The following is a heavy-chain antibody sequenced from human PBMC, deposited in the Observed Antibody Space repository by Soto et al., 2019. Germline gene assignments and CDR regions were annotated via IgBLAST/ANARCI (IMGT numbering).Heavy chain of an antibody. J-gene: IGHJ6*03. CDR3: ARDGGYCSGGSCYATYYYYMDV. D-gene: IGHD2-15*01. Sequence: SDTLSLTCTVSGGSISSYYWSWIRQPPGKGLEWIGYIYYSGSTNYNPSLKSRVTISVDTSKNQFSLKLSSVTAADTAVYYCARDGGYCSGGSCYATYYYYMDVWGKGTTVTVSS. CDR2: IYYSGST. V-gene: IGHV4-59*01. CDR1: GGSISSYY.